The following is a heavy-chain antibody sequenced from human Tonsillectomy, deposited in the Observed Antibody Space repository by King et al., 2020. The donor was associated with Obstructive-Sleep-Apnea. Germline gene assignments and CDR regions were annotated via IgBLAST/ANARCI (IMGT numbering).Heavy chain of an antibody. CDR1: GGSVSSGSYY. Sequence: QLQESGPGLVKPSETLSLTCTVSGGSVSSGSYYWSWIRQSPGQGLEWIGYKYYSGSTNYNPSLKSRVTISVDTSKNQFSLKLSSVTAADTAVYYCARGSAYYYDSSGYYYSFDYWGQGTLVTVSS. CDR2: KYYSGST. V-gene: IGHV4-61*01. CDR3: ARGSAYYYDSSGYYYSFDY. D-gene: IGHD3-22*01. J-gene: IGHJ4*02.